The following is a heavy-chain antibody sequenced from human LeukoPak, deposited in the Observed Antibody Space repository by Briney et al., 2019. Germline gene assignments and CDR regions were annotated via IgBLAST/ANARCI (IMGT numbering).Heavy chain of an antibody. D-gene: IGHD1-26*01. J-gene: IGHJ4*02. CDR2: ISYDGSNK. CDR3: AKAMGATFDY. Sequence: VAVISYDGSNKYYADSVKGRFTISRDNSKNTLYLQMNSLRAEDTAVYYCAKAMGATFDYWGQGTLVTVSS. V-gene: IGHV3-30*18.